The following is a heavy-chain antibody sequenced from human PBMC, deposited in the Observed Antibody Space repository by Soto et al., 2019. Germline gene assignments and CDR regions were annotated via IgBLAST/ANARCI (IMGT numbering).Heavy chain of an antibody. CDR3: AIAYRYYYDTSGYWDY. V-gene: IGHV4-39*01. CDR1: GGSVDRENYY. CDR2: VHSSGST. D-gene: IGHD3-22*01. J-gene: IGHJ4*02. Sequence: QLQLQESGPGLVKPSETLSLTCTVSGGSVDRENYYWGWIRQPPGKGLEWIGNVHSSGSTYYNPSLKSRVTISVDTSKNQVLLNLNSVTAADTAMYYCAIAYRYYYDTSGYWDYWGQGTLVTVSS.